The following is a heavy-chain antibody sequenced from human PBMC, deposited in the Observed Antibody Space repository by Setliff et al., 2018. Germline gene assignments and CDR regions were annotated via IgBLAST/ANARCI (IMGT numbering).Heavy chain of an antibody. CDR2: INPNSGDT. D-gene: IGHD4-17*01. Sequence: ASVKVSCKASGNTFTGYYIHWLRQAPGQGPEWMGCINPNSGDTTFAQKFQGRVTITRDTSNSTDYMDLSRLTSDDTAVHYCAREVLSTVVAWDYWGQGTLVTVSS. CDR1: GNTFTGYY. J-gene: IGHJ4*02. V-gene: IGHV1-2*02. CDR3: AREVLSTVVAWDY.